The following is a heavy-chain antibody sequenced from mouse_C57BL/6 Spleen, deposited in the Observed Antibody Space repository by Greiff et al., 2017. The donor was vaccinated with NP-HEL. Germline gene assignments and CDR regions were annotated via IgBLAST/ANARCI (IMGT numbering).Heavy chain of an antibody. D-gene: IGHD4-1*01. CDR1: GYTFTSYW. V-gene: IGHV1-69*01. Sequence: QVQLQQPGAELVMPGASVKLSCKASGYTFTSYWMHWVKQRPGQGLEWIGEIDPSDSYTNYKQKFKGKSTLTVDNSSSTAYMQLSSLTSEDSAVYYCARRLTGTNYAMDYWGQGTSVTVSS. J-gene: IGHJ4*01. CDR3: ARRLTGTNYAMDY. CDR2: IDPSDSYT.